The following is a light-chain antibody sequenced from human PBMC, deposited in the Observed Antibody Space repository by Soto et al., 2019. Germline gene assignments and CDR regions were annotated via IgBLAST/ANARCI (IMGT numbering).Light chain of an antibody. CDR3: QQANTFPLT. J-gene: IGKJ5*01. Sequence: DIQMTQSPSSVSASVGDRVTITCRASQDVNNWLAWYQQKPGKAPKLLIYSASTLQSGVPSRFSGSGFGTDFTLTISSLQPEDFATYYCQQANTFPLTVGQGTRLEIK. CDR1: QDVNNW. V-gene: IGKV1-12*01. CDR2: SAS.